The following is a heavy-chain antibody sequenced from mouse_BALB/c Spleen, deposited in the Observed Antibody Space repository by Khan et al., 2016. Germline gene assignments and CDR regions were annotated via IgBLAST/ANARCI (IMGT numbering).Heavy chain of an antibody. J-gene: IGHJ4*01. Sequence: VQLQQSGAELVKPGASVKLSCTASGFNIKDTYMHWVKQRPEQGLEWIGRIDPANGNTKYDPKFQGKATITADKSSSTAYMELSSLTSADSAVYYCARYDYAMDYWGQGTSVTVSS. CDR3: ARYDYAMDY. V-gene: IGHV14-3*02. D-gene: IGHD2-14*01. CDR2: IDPANGNT. CDR1: GFNIKDTY.